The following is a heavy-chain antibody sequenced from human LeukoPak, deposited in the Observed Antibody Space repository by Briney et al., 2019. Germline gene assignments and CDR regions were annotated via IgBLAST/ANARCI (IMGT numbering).Heavy chain of an antibody. D-gene: IGHD2-15*01. Sequence: PSETLSLTCTVSGGSISSGGYYWSWIRQPPGKGLEWIGYIYYSGSTYYNPSLKSRVTISVDTSKNQFSLKLSSVTAADTAVYYCARESNCSGGSCYSFWDYWSQGTLVTVSS. V-gene: IGHV4-30-4*08. CDR1: GGSISSGGYY. CDR3: ARESNCSGGSCYSFWDY. J-gene: IGHJ4*02. CDR2: IYYSGST.